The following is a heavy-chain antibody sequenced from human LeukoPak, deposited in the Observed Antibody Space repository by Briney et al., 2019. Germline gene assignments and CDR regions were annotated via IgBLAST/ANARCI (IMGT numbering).Heavy chain of an antibody. CDR3: ARTKVYSGRYYFDY. V-gene: IGHV4-59*01. D-gene: IGHD1-26*01. Sequence: SETLSLTCIVSGGSITSYYWSWIRQPSGKGLEWIAYIYNSGSTNYNPSLKSRVTISVDTSKNQLSLKLSSVTAADTAVYYCARTKVYSGRYYFDYWGQGTLVTVSS. J-gene: IGHJ4*02. CDR2: IYNSGST. CDR1: GGSITSYY.